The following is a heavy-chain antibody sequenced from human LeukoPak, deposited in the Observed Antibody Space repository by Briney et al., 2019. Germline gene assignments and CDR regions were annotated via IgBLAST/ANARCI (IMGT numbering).Heavy chain of an antibody. D-gene: IGHD4-17*01. J-gene: IGHJ4*02. CDR3: ARGSTGLRGRTDC. CDR2: INPKTGGT. Sequence: ASVNVSCKASGYTLSDYYMHWVRQAPGQGLEWMGWINPKTGGTNYAQKFQGRVTMTRDTSIRTAYMELSRLRSDDTAVYYCARGSTGLRGRTDCWGQGTLVTVSS. V-gene: IGHV1-2*02. CDR1: GYTLSDYY.